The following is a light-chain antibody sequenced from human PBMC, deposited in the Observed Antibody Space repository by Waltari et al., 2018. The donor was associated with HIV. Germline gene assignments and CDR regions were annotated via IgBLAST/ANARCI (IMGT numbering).Light chain of an antibody. CDR2: KDS. J-gene: IGLJ3*02. V-gene: IGLV3-25*03. Sequence: SYEVTQPPSVSVSPGQTARIPCSGHLLPTQYTHWYRQKPVQAPVLIIHKDSERPSGIPERFSGSSSGTTVTLTISGAQADDEGDYYCQSSDTTGTRWVFGGGTKLIV. CDR3: QSSDTTGTRWV. CDR1: LLPTQY.